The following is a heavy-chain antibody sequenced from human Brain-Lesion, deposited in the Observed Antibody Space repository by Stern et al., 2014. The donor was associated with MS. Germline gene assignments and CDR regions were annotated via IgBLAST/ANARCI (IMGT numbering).Heavy chain of an antibody. J-gene: IGHJ5*02. CDR1: GGSVSSTSYA. Sequence: VQLVESGPGLVKPSETLSLTCTVAGGSVSSTSYAWAWIRQPPGKGLEWIGTIYYSGDTYYSPSLKSRPTISLDTAKTQFSLHLRSVTAADTAVYYCAGEEDIRYCSGGSCTGNWFDPWGQGTLVTVSS. D-gene: IGHD2-15*01. CDR3: AGEEDIRYCSGGSCTGNWFDP. CDR2: IYYSGDT. V-gene: IGHV4-39*01.